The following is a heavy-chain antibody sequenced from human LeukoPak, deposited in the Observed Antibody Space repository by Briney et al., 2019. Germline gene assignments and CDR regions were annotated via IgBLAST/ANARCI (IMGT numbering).Heavy chain of an antibody. J-gene: IGHJ4*02. V-gene: IGHV5-51*01. CDR2: IYPVGSDR. CDR3: ARHFYDTSTYYSSFDF. CDR1: GYSFTSYW. Sequence: GESLKISCKGSGYSFTSYWIGWVRQMPGKGLDWVAFIYPVGSDRRYSPPFQGQVTVSADKSINTVYLQWGSLKASDTAMYYCARHFYDTSTYYSSFDFWGQGTLVTVSS. D-gene: IGHD2/OR15-2a*01.